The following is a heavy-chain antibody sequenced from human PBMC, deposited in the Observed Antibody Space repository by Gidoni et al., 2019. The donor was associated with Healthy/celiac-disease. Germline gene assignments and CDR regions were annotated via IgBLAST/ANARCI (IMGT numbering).Heavy chain of an antibody. J-gene: IGHJ4*02. V-gene: IGHV1-46*01. CDR1: GYTFTSYY. D-gene: IGHD6-19*01. CDR2: SNPRGGST. CDR3: AREGYSSGYFGY. Sequence: QVQLVQSGAEVKKPGASVKVSGKASGYTFTSYYMHWVRQAPGQGLEWMGISNPRGGSTSYAQKFQGRVTMTRDTSTSTVYMELSSLRSEDTAVYYCAREGYSSGYFGYWGQGTLVTVSS.